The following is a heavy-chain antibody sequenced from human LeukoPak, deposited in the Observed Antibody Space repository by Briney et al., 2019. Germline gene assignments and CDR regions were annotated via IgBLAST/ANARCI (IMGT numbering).Heavy chain of an antibody. J-gene: IGHJ5*02. CDR2: INPNSGGT. CDR3: ARGGGAAHFDP. D-gene: IGHD3-16*01. Sequence: ASVKVSCKASGYSFTAYYIHWVRQAPGQGLEWMGWINPNSGGTNYAQNFQGRVTMTRDTSISTAYMEMSSLRSDDTAVYFCARGGGAAHFDPWGQGTLVTVSS. CDR1: GYSFTAYY. V-gene: IGHV1-2*02.